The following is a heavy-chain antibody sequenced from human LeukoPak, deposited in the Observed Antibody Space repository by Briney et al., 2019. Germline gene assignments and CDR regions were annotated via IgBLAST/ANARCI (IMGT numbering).Heavy chain of an antibody. Sequence: ASVKVSCKASGYTFTSYGISWVRQAPGQGLEWMGWISAYNGNTNYAQKLQGRVTMTGDMSTSTVYMELSSLRSEDTAVYYCARDGTPLAPFDYWGQGTLVTVSS. CDR1: GYTFTSYG. D-gene: IGHD3-3*02. CDR2: ISAYNGNT. CDR3: ARDGTPLAPFDY. J-gene: IGHJ4*02. V-gene: IGHV1-18*01.